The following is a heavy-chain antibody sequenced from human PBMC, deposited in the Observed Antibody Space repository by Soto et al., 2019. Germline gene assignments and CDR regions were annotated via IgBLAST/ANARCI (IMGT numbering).Heavy chain of an antibody. CDR2: TNEDGSDK. Sequence: GGSLRLSCAASGFTFSSFWVSWVRQTPGKGLEWVAHTNEDGSDKYYVDSVKGRFTISRDNPKNSLSLQMNSLRADDTALYYCVSWSSGNYGPHYNYWGQGALVTVS. CDR1: GFTFSSFW. CDR3: VSWSSGNYGPHYNY. J-gene: IGHJ4*02. V-gene: IGHV3-7*01. D-gene: IGHD1-26*01.